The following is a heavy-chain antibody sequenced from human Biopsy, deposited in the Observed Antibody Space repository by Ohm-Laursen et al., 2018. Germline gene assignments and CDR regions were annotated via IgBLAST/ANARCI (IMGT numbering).Heavy chain of an antibody. CDR1: GGTFNNYA. J-gene: IGHJ5*02. Sequence: SSVKVSCKASGGTFNNYAISWVRQAPGPGLEWMGGISPVFGAVKYAEKFRGRLTITAGESTGTAYMELNSLTSDDTAVYFCARGEGSSWFDPWGHGTLVTVSS. CDR3: ARGEGSSWFDP. V-gene: IGHV1-69*01. D-gene: IGHD1-26*01. CDR2: ISPVFGAV.